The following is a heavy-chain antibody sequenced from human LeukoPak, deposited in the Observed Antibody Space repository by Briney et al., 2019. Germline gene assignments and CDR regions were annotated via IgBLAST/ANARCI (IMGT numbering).Heavy chain of an antibody. V-gene: IGHV1-2*02. CDR1: GYTFTGNY. J-gene: IGHJ4*02. Sequence: ASVNVSFKSSGYTFTGNYMHGVRQAPGQGLEGMGWINPYSGGTNYAQKFQGRGTTTRKTSCSIAYMELIRMRYDDSAVYYCAVNLGYTYGYSDDYWGQGTLVTVSS. CDR3: AVNLGYTYGYSDDY. D-gene: IGHD5-18*01. CDR2: INPYSGGT.